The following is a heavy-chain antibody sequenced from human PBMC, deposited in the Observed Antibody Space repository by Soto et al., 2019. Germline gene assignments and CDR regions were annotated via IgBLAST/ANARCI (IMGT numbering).Heavy chain of an antibody. CDR3: AAGEASSRNLAPYYLDF. CDR2: IHYSGTT. CDR1: GGSMRIYF. D-gene: IGHD6-13*01. V-gene: IGHV4-59*01. J-gene: IGHJ4*02. Sequence: SETLSLTCTVSGGSMRIYFWTWIRQPPGKGLEWVGYIHYSGTTSFFPSYNPSLRSRVTISEDTSKNQFSLKLLSVTTADTAVYFCAAGEASSRNLAPYYLDFWGQGTLVTVSS.